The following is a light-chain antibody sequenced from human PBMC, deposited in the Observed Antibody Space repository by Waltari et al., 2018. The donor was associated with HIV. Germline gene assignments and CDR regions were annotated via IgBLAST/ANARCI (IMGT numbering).Light chain of an antibody. J-gene: IGKJ2*01. V-gene: IGKV3-15*01. CDR3: QQYNNWPRT. CDR1: QRVSSN. CDR2: GAS. Sequence: EIVMTQSPVTLSVSPGERATLSCRASQRVSSNLAWYQQKPGQAPRLLIYGASTRATGIPARFSGSGSGTEFTLTISSLQSEDFAVYYCQQYNNWPRTFGQGTKLEIK.